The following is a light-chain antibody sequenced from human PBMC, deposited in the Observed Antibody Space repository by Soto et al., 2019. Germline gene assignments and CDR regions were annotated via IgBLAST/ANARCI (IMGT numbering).Light chain of an antibody. CDR3: CAYAATYTYV. V-gene: IGLV2-11*01. CDR2: EVT. J-gene: IGLJ1*01. Sequence: QSALTQPPSASGSPGQSVTISCTGTSSVVGGYNFVSWYQQQPGKAPKLISYEVTKRPSGVPDRFSGSKSGNTASLTISGLQAEDEAEYYCCAYAATYTYVFGTGTKVTVL. CDR1: SSVVGGYNF.